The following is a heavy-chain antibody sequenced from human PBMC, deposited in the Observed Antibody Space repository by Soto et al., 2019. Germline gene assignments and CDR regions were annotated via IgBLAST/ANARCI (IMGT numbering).Heavy chain of an antibody. J-gene: IGHJ1*01. CDR2: ICGSGGRT. D-gene: IGHD1-26*01. Sequence: PRGSLRLSCAASGFTFSSYAMSWVRQATGKRLELLPAICGSGGRTYYADSVKGRVTISRDYAKNSLYMPVSSLRPEDTALYYCARDAHWPATGYFPHGGQGTLVTVSS. V-gene: IGHV3-23*01. CDR3: ARDAHWPATGYFPH. CDR1: GFTFSSYA.